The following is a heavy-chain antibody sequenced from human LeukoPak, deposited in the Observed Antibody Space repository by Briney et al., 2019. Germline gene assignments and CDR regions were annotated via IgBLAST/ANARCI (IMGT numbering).Heavy chain of an antibody. V-gene: IGHV1-2*02. CDR3: ARGLSITIFGVVMFDY. D-gene: IGHD3-3*01. J-gene: IGHJ4*02. Sequence: ASVKVSCKASGYTFTGYYTHWVRQAPGQGLEWMGWINPNSGSTNYAQKFQGRVTMTRDTSISTAYMELSRLRSDDTAVYYCARGLSITIFGVVMFDYWGQGTLVTVSS. CDR1: GYTFTGYY. CDR2: INPNSGST.